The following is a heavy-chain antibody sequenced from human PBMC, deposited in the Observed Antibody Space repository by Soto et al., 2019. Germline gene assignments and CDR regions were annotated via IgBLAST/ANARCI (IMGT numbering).Heavy chain of an antibody. CDR1: GFTFSNYA. D-gene: IGHD6-6*01. V-gene: IGHV3-23*01. Sequence: GGSLRLSCAASGFTFSNYAMSWVRQAPGKGLEWVSTISGNGGSTYYADSVKGRFTISRDNSKNTLYLQMNSLRAEDTAVYYCAKALKSIAARPPYYYYYMDVWGKGTTVTVSS. CDR3: AKALKSIAARPPYYYYYMDV. CDR2: ISGNGGST. J-gene: IGHJ6*03.